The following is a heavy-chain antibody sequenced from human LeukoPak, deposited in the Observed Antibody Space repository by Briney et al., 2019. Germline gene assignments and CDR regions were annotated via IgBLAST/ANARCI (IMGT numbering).Heavy chain of an antibody. CDR1: GGSISSSSYY. CDR2: IYYSGST. Sequence: PSETLSLTCTVSGGSISSSSYYWGWIRQPPGKGLEWIGSIYYSGSTYYNPSLKSRVTISVDTSKNQFSLKLSSVTAADTAVYYCARELSHSRGTTVYEEMATIRGDYFDYWGQGTLVTVSS. CDR3: ARELSHSRGTTVYEEMATIRGDYFDY. J-gene: IGHJ4*02. V-gene: IGHV4-39*07. D-gene: IGHD5-24*01.